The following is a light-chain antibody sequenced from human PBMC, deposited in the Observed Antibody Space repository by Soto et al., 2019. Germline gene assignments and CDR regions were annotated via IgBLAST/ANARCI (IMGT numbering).Light chain of an antibody. Sequence: QSVLTQPPSASGSPGQSVTMSCTGSSGDVGTYALVSWYQQHPGKAPKLLIYGVGKRPSGVPDRFSGSQSGNTASLTVSGLQSEDEADYFCSSYAGNNNYVFGTGTKVTVL. CDR3: SSYAGNNNYV. CDR1: SGDVGTYAL. J-gene: IGLJ1*01. V-gene: IGLV2-8*01. CDR2: GVG.